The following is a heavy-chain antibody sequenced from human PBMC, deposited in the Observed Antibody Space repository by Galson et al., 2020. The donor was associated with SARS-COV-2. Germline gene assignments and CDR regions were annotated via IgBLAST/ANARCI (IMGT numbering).Heavy chain of an antibody. CDR3: AKVAVGATSYFDY. V-gene: IGHV3-30*04. J-gene: IGHJ4*02. D-gene: IGHD1-26*01. CDR1: GFNFSSHA. CDR2: ISSDGRIK. Sequence: GESLKISCAASGFNFSSHAMHWVRQAPGKGLEWVAVISSDGRIKYYADFVKGRITIPRDNSKNTLYLEVDSLRPVETAVYYCAKVAVGATSYFDYWGQGALVTVSS.